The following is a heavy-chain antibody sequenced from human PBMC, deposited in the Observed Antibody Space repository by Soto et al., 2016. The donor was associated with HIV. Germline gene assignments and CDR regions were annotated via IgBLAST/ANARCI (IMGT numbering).Heavy chain of an antibody. CDR1: GFTFSSYA. J-gene: IGHJ3*02. CDR3: AKDIVVVPAAMSVGAFDI. D-gene: IGHD2-2*01. CDR2: ISGSGGST. Sequence: EVQLLESGGGLVQPGGSLRLSCAASGFTFSSYAMSWVRQAPGKGLEWVSAISGSGGSTYYADSVKGRFTISRDNSKNTLYLQMNSLRAEDTAVYYCAKDIVVVPAAMSVGAFDIWGQGTMVTVSS. V-gene: IGHV3-23*01.